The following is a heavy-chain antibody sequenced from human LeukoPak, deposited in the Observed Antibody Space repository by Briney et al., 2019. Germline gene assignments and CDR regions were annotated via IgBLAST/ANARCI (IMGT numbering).Heavy chain of an antibody. CDR2: ISYDGSNK. CDR3: ARRGGYYDSSGPLVGAFDI. V-gene: IGHV3-30*03. J-gene: IGHJ3*02. Sequence: GGSLRLSCAASGFTFSSYGMHWVRQAPGKGLEWVAVISYDGSNKYYADSVKGRFTISRDNSKNTLYLQMNSLRAEDTAVYYCARRGGYYDSSGPLVGAFDIWGQGTMVTVSS. CDR1: GFTFSSYG. D-gene: IGHD3-22*01.